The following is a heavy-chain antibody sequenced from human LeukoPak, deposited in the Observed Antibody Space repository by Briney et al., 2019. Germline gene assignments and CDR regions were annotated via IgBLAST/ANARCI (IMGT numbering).Heavy chain of an antibody. CDR2: IYYSGST. D-gene: IGHD6-13*01. J-gene: IGHJ5*02. V-gene: IGHV4-39*07. CDR3: AREYRSSWYLNWFDP. Sequence: SETLSLTCTVSGGSISSSSYYWGWIRQPPGKGLEWIGSIYYSGSTYYNPSLKSRVTISVDTSKNQFSLKLSSVTAADTAVYYCAREYRSSWYLNWFDPWGQGTLVTVSS. CDR1: GGSISSSSYY.